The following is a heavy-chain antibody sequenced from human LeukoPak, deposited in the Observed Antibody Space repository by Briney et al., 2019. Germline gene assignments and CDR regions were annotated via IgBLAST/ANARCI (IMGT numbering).Heavy chain of an antibody. Sequence: DSVKVSCKASGYTFTSYGISWVRQTPGQGLEWMGWISAYNGNTNYAQKLQGRVTMTTDTSTSTAYMELRSLRSDDTAVYYCAITLDADYSSSSWFDPWGQGTLVTVSS. V-gene: IGHV1-18*01. J-gene: IGHJ5*02. CDR3: AITLDADYSSSSWFDP. D-gene: IGHD6-6*01. CDR2: ISAYNGNT. CDR1: GYTFTSYG.